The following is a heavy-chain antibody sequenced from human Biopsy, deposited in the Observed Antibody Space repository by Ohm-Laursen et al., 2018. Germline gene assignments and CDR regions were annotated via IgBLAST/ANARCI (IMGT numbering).Heavy chain of an antibody. CDR2: SIPLFNRA. J-gene: IGHJ2*01. D-gene: IGHD3-22*01. V-gene: IGHV1-69*04. Sequence: SVKVSCKASGGTFTNHAVGRVRQAPGQGLKWVGSSIPLFNRANYADKFQGRVTLTADKSTTTAYMELSSLRSEDTAIYYCARFPLGAYDDSGSYRAVEHWYFDLWGRGTLVTVSS. CDR3: ARFPLGAYDDSGSYRAVEHWYFDL. CDR1: GGTFTNHA.